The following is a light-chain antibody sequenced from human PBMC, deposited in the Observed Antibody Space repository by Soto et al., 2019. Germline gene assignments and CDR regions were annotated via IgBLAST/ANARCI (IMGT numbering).Light chain of an antibody. J-gene: IGKJ1*01. V-gene: IGKV1-5*03. CDR2: RAS. CDR1: QTISSW. Sequence: DIHLTRSPSTLSASVGDRVTITCRASQTISSWLAWYQQKPGKAPKLLIYRASSLESGVPSRFSGTGSGTEFTFSITSLQPEDFGTYYCQQCYMGWTFGQGTKVDI. CDR3: QQCYMGWT.